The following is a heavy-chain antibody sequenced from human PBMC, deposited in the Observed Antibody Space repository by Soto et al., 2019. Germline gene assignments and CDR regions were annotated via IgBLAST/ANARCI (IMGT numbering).Heavy chain of an antibody. CDR3: AAQLWTYYYYGMDV. D-gene: IGHD5-18*01. CDR1: GGPISSYY. CDR2: IYYSGST. J-gene: IGHJ6*02. V-gene: IGHV4-59*07. Sequence: PSDTLYLTSTVSGGPISSYYRSWIRQPPGKGLEWIGYIYYSGSTNYNPSLKSRVTISVDTSKNQFSLKLSSVTAADTAVYYCAAQLWTYYYYGMDVWGQGTTVTVSS.